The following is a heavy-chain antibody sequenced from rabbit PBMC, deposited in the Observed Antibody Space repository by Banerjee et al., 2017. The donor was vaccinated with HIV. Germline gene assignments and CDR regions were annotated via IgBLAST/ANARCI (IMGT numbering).Heavy chain of an antibody. J-gene: IGHJ6*01. Sequence: QQQLVESGGGLVQPEGSLTLTCTASGFSFSSGYYMCWVRRAPRKGLEWIGCIVAGSGRTYYASWAKGRFTISKTSSTTVTLQMTSLTAADTATYFCTREYGGDVGNAYATRLDLWGPGTL. CDR2: IVAGSGRT. CDR1: GFSFSSGYY. CDR3: TREYGGDVGNAYATRLDL. D-gene: IGHD6-1*01. V-gene: IGHV1S45*01.